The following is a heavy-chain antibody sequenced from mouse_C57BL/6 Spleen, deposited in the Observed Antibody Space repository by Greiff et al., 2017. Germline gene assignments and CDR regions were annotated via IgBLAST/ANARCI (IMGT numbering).Heavy chain of an antibody. V-gene: IGHV5-17*01. CDR1: GFTFSDYG. CDR2: ISSGSSTI. D-gene: IGHD1-1*01. Sequence: EVKLVESGGGLVKPGGSLKLSCAASGFTFSDYGMHWVRQAPEKGLEWVAYISSGSSTIYYADTVKGRFTISRDNAKYTPFLQMTSLRSEDTAMYYCARDGSRGYFDVWGTGTTVTVSS. CDR3: ARDGSRGYFDV. J-gene: IGHJ1*03.